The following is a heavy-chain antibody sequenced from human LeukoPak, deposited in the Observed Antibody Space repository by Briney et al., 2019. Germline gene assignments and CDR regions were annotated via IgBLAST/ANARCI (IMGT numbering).Heavy chain of an antibody. CDR1: GGSISSSNW. CDR2: IYHSGST. V-gene: IGHV4-4*02. D-gene: IGHD6-13*01. CDR3: AKHSSSWPFDP. J-gene: IGHJ5*02. Sequence: PSETLSLTCAVSGGSISSSNWWSWVRQPPGKGLEWIGEIYHSGSTNYNPSHKSRVTISVGKSKNQFSLKLSSVTAADTAVYYCAKHSSSWPFDPWGQGTLVTVSS.